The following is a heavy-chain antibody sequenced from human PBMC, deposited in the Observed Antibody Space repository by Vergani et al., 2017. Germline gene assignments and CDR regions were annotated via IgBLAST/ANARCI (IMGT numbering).Heavy chain of an antibody. V-gene: IGHV3-15*01. CDR1: GFTFSNAW. CDR2: IKSKTDGGTT. CDR3: TTFWAVAGSYFDY. Sequence: VQLVESGGGVVQPGGSLRLSCAASGFTFSNAWMSWVRQAPGKGLEWVGRIKSKTDGGTTDYAAPVKGRFTISRDDSKNTLYLQMNSLKTEDTAVYYCTTFWAVAGSYFDYWGQGTLVTVSS. D-gene: IGHD6-19*01. J-gene: IGHJ4*02.